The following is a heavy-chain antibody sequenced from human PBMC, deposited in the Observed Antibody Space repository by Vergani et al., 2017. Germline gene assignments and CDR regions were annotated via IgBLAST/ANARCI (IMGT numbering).Heavy chain of an antibody. CDR3: AKGPTGYFQH. J-gene: IGHJ1*01. CDR2: ISYDGSKK. V-gene: IGHV3-30*04. CDR1: GFTFSSYA. Sequence: QVQLVESGGGVVQPGRSLRLSCAASGFTFSSYAIHWVRQAPGKGLEWVAVISYDGSKKYYVDSVKGRFTFSRDNSKSTLYMQMNSLRAEDTAVYYCAKGPTGYFQHWGQGTLVTVSS.